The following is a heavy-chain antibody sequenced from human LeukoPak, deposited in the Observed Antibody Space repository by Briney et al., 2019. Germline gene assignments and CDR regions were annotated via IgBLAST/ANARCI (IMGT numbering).Heavy chain of an antibody. CDR2: IYYSGDT. V-gene: IGHV4-39*01. Sequence: SETLSLTCPVAAGSLSSSSYYWGWVRQPPGKGLEWIGSIYYSGDTYYNPSLKSRRVTISVDTSKNQFSLRLSSVTAADTAVYYCARHQWHYYYYMGVWGKGSTVTVSS. J-gene: IGHJ6*03. D-gene: IGHD6-19*01. CDR1: AGSLSSSSYY. CDR3: ARHQWHYYYYMGV.